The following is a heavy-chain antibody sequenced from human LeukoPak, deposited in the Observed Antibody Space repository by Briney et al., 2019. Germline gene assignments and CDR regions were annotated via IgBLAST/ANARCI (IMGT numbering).Heavy chain of an antibody. D-gene: IGHD1-7*01. CDR3: ARQLRTGTSRPCDS. CDR2: IYYSGST. CDR1: GGSISSSSHY. Sequence: QPSETLSLTCTVSGGSISSSSHYWGWIRQPPGKGLEWIGSIYYSGSTYYNPSLKTRVTISVNTSKNQFSLKLSSVTAADTAVYYCARQLRTGTSRPCDSWGQGTLVTVSS. V-gene: IGHV4-39*01. J-gene: IGHJ4*02.